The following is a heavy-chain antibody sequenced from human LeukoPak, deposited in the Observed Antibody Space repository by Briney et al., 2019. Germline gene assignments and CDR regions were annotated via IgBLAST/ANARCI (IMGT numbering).Heavy chain of an antibody. Sequence: PGGSLRLSCVASGFTFSTYWVNWVRQAPGKGLEWLSYIGTTSSTIYYADSVKGRFTISRDNAKKSLYLQMNSLRDEDTAVYLCARDNYGDYVELFDYWGQGTLVTVSS. D-gene: IGHD4-17*01. J-gene: IGHJ4*02. CDR3: ARDNYGDYVELFDY. CDR1: GFTFSTYW. V-gene: IGHV3-48*02. CDR2: IGTTSSTI.